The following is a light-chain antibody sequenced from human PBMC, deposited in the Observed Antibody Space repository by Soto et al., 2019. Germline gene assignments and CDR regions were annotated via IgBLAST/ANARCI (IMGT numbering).Light chain of an antibody. J-gene: IGKJ1*01. CDR2: KAS. CDR1: QSISTW. V-gene: IGKV1-5*03. CDR3: QQYSSFPWT. Sequence: DIQMTQSPSTLSASVGDRVTISCRASQSISTWLAWYQQKPGKAPKLLIYKASNLESGVPSRFSGSGSGTEFTLTFSSLQVDDFATYYCQQYSSFPWTFGQGPKVDIK.